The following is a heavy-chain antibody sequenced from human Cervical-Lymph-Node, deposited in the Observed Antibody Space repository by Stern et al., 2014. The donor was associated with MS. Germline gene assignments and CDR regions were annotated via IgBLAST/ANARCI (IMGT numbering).Heavy chain of an antibody. V-gene: IGHV5-51*01. J-gene: IGHJ1*01. CDR3: ASPSNSGLSLQH. CDR2: IYPGDSDT. CDR1: GYIFTTYW. D-gene: IGHD6-19*01. Sequence: VQLVQSGAEVKKPGESLKISCKGSGYIFTTYWIAWVRQVPGRGLEWMGLIYPGDSDTRYSPSFQGHVTMSVDTSIRTAYLPRSSRKAWDTAIYYCASPSNSGLSLQHWGRGTLVTVSS.